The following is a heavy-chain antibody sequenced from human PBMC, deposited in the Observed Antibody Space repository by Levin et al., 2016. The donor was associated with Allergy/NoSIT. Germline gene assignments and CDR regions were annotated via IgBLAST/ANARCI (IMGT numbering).Heavy chain of an antibody. V-gene: IGHV4-39*01. CDR3: ARPRVVGASLYYFDS. Sequence: SETLSLTCTVSGGSISSSSLYWDWIRQPPGKGLEWIGTIYYTGSTYYNPSLKSRLTISVDTSTNQFSLKLSSVTAADTAVYYCARPRVVGASLYYFDSWGQGTLVTVSS. CDR1: GGSISSSSLY. D-gene: IGHD1-26*01. J-gene: IGHJ4*02. CDR2: IYYTGST.